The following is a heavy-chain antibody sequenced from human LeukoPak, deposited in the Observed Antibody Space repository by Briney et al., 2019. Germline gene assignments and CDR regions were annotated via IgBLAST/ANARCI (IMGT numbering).Heavy chain of an antibody. Sequence: SVKVSCKASGGTFSSYAISWVRQAPGQGLEWMGMIIPILGIANYAQKFQGRVTITADKSTSTAYVELSSLRSEDTAVYYCASVPHCSSTSCYDKDWFDPWGQRTPVTVSS. CDR3: ASVPHCSSTSCYDKDWFDP. V-gene: IGHV1-69*04. J-gene: IGHJ5*02. D-gene: IGHD2-2*01. CDR1: GGTFSSYA. CDR2: IIPILGIA.